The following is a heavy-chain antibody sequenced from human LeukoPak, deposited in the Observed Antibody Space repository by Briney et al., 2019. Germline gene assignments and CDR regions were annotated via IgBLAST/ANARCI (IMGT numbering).Heavy chain of an antibody. CDR3: ARYDSSGYYYIYAFDI. V-gene: IGHV4-30-4*01. CDR1: GGSISSGDYY. CDR2: IYYSGST. Sequence: SETLSLTCTVSGGSISSGDYYWSWIRQPPGKGLEWIGYIYYSGSTYYNPSLKSRVTISVDASKNQFSLKLSSVTAADTAVYYCARYDSSGYYYIYAFDIWGQGTMVTVSS. J-gene: IGHJ3*02. D-gene: IGHD3-22*01.